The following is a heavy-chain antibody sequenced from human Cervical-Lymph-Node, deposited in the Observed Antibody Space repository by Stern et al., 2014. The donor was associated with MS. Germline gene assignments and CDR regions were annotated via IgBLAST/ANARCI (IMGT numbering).Heavy chain of an antibody. Sequence: EQLLESGAEVKKPGASVKVSCKASGYNFTDYYMNWVRQAPGTGLEWMGRIQPDIGETDYVTKVHGRVTMTSDTSTSTVYMEVRRLRSDDTAVYYCARDAEGLNSNWYWYFDLWGRGTLVAVSS. CDR2: IQPDIGET. CDR1: GYNFTDYY. J-gene: IGHJ2*01. D-gene: IGHD4-11*01. V-gene: IGHV1-2*06. CDR3: ARDAEGLNSNWYWYFDL.